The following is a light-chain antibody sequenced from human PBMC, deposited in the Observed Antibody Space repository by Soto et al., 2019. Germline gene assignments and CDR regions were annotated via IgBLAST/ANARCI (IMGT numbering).Light chain of an antibody. CDR1: QSVSSN. CDR3: QQYNNWPPIT. Sequence: EIVMTQSPATLSVSPGERAARSCRGSQSVSSNLAWYQQKPGQAPRLLIYGASTRATGIPARFSGSGSGTEFTLTIGSLQSEDFAVYYCQQYNNWPPITFGQGTRLEIK. V-gene: IGKV3-15*01. CDR2: GAS. J-gene: IGKJ5*01.